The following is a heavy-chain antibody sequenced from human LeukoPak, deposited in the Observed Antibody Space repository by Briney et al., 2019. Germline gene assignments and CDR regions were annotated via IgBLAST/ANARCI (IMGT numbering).Heavy chain of an antibody. CDR3: ARGLGYSGYDSGRNYFDY. D-gene: IGHD5-12*01. V-gene: IGHV4-34*01. Sequence: NPSETLSLTCAVYGGSFSGYYWSWIRQPPGKGLEWIGEINHSGSTNYNPSLKSRVTISVDTSKNQFSLKLSSVTAADTAVYYCARGLGYSGYDSGRNYFDYWGQGTLVTVSS. J-gene: IGHJ4*02. CDR1: GGSFSGYY. CDR2: INHSGST.